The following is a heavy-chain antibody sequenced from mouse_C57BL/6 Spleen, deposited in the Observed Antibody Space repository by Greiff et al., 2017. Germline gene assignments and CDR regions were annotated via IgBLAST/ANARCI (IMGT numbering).Heavy chain of an antibody. J-gene: IGHJ3*01. D-gene: IGHD4-1*01. CDR2: IYPGSGNT. CDR3: ASANWSETGLAY. CDR1: GYSFTSYY. V-gene: IGHV1-66*01. Sequence: QVQLQQSGPELVKPGASVKISCKASGYSFTSYYIHWVKQRPGQGLAWIGWIYPGSGNTTYNEKFKGKATLTADTSSSTAYMQLSSLTSEDAAVYYGASANWSETGLAYWGQGTLVTVSA.